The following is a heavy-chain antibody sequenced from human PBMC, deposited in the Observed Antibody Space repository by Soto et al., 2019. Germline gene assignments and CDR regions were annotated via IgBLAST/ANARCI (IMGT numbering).Heavy chain of an antibody. CDR1: GGSISSSNSY. V-gene: IGHV4-39*01. CDR2: IYYSGTA. D-gene: IGHD5-12*01. J-gene: IGHJ1*01. CDR3: AGLGRWLQTEYFQY. Sequence: SETLSLTCTVSGGSISSSNSYWAWIRQPPGKGLEWIGNIYYSGTAHYSPSLQSRLTISVDSSKNQFSLRLSSVTAADTAVYFCAGLGRWLQTEYFQYWGQGTRVTVSS.